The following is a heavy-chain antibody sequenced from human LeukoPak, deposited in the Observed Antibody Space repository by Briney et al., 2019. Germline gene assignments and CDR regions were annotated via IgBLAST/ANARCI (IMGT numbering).Heavy chain of an antibody. V-gene: IGHV4-61*01. CDR1: GGSVSSGSYY. Sequence: PSETLSLTCTVSGGSVSSGSYYWSWIRQPPGKGLEWIGYIYYSGCTNYNPSLKSRVTISVDTSKNQFSLKLSSVTAADTAVYYCARDVGYCSSTSCAWVTDYWGQGTLVTVSS. CDR3: ARDVGYCSSTSCAWVTDY. D-gene: IGHD2-2*01. J-gene: IGHJ4*02. CDR2: IYYSGCT.